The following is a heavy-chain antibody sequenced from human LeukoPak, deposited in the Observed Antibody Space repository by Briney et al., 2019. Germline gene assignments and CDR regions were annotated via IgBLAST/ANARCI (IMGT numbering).Heavy chain of an antibody. D-gene: IGHD6-19*01. V-gene: IGHV3-30-3*01. CDR2: ISYDGSNK. J-gene: IGHJ4*02. CDR3: AKGMYSSGWYYVDY. Sequence: GGSLRLSCAASGFTFSSYAMHWVRQAPGKGLEWVAVISYDGSNKYYADSVKGRFTISRDNSKNTLYLQMNSLRAEDTAVYYCAKGMYSSGWYYVDYWGQGTLVTVSS. CDR1: GFTFSSYA.